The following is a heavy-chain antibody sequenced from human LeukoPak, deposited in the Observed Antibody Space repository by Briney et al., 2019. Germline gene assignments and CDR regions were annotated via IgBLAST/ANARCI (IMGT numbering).Heavy chain of an antibody. CDR2: IYTSGST. CDR3: ARDYDFWSGFDY. V-gene: IGHV4-61*02. J-gene: IGHJ4*02. D-gene: IGHD3-3*01. CDR1: GGSISSGSYY. Sequence: SETLSLTCTVSGGSISSGSYYWSWIRQPAGKGLEWIGRIYTSGSTNYNPSLKSRVTISVDTSKNQFSLKLSFVTAADTAVYYCARDYDFWSGFDYWGQGTLVTVSS.